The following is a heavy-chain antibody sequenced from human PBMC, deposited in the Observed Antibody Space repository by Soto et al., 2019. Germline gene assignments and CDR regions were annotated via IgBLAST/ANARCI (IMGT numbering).Heavy chain of an antibody. CDR3: ARGFSSYSDF. D-gene: IGHD3-10*01. J-gene: IGHJ4*02. V-gene: IGHV1-8*01. CDR2: MNPNTGNT. Sequence: ASVKVSCKASGYTFTDYDFNWVRQAAGQGLEWMGWMNPNTGNTAYAQKFQGRLTLTRDTSISTVYMDLSSLTSEDTAVYYCARGFSSYSDFWAQGTPVTVS. CDR1: GYTFTDYD.